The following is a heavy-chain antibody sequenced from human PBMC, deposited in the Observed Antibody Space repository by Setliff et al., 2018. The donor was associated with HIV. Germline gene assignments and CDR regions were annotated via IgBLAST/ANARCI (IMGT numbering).Heavy chain of an antibody. CDR1: GGSINNYY. V-gene: IGHV4-59*01. Sequence: SETLSLTCTVSGGSINNYYWSWIRQPPGKGLERIGYIYYSGSTNYNPSLKSRVTISLDTSKNQFSLRLTSVTAADTAVYYCARYLFCGGDCYSGFDYWGQGTLVTVSS. CDR3: ARYLFCGGDCYSGFDY. J-gene: IGHJ4*02. D-gene: IGHD2-21*02. CDR2: IYYSGST.